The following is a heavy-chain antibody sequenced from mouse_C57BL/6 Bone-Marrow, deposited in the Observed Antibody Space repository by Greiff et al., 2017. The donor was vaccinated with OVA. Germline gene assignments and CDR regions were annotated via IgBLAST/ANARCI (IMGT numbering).Heavy chain of an antibody. CDR1: GYTFTDYN. Sequence: EVQLQQSGPELVKPGASVKIPCTASGYTFTDYNMDWVKQSHGKSLEWIGDINPNNGGTIYNQKFKGKATLTVDKSSSTAYMELRSLTSEDTAVYYCARWGYYIFDYWGQGTTLTVSS. D-gene: IGHD2-3*01. J-gene: IGHJ2*01. V-gene: IGHV1-18*01. CDR3: ARWGYYIFDY. CDR2: INPNNGGT.